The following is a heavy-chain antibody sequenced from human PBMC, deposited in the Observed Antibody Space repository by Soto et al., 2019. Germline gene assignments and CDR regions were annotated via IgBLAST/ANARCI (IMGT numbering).Heavy chain of an antibody. CDR3: AREEYVWLLSAFDI. CDR1: GFTFSSYS. V-gene: IGHV3-48*01. CDR2: ISSCSSTI. Sequence: GGSLRLSCAASGFTFSSYSMNWVRQAPGKGLEWVSYISSCSSTIYYADSVKGRFTISRDNAKNSLYLQMNSLRAEDTAVYYCAREEYVWLLSAFDIWGQGTMVTVSS. J-gene: IGHJ3*02. D-gene: IGHD3-3*01.